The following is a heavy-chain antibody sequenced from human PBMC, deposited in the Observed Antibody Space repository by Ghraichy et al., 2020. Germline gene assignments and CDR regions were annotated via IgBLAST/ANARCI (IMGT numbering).Heavy chain of an antibody. Sequence: LSLTCAASGVTFGSYSFNWVRQAPGKGLEWISYISSSGSVTFYADSVKGRFTVSRDSATKSLFLQMKSLRVEDTAVYFCAREKYTASLGDYWGQGTLVTVSS. V-gene: IGHV3-48*01. CDR1: GVTFGSYS. J-gene: IGHJ4*02. D-gene: IGHD3-16*01. CDR3: AREKYTASLGDY. CDR2: ISSSGSVT.